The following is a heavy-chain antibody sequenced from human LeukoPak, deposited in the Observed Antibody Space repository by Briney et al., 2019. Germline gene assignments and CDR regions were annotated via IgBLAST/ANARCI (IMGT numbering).Heavy chain of an antibody. Sequence: GASVKVSCKASGYTFTGYYMHWVRQAPGQGLEWMGWINPSSGGTNYAQKFQGRVTMTRDTSISTAYMELSRLRSDDTAVYYCASLVVPAANFDYWGQGTLVTVSS. CDR1: GYTFTGYY. J-gene: IGHJ4*02. V-gene: IGHV1-2*02. D-gene: IGHD2-2*01. CDR3: ASLVVPAANFDY. CDR2: INPSSGGT.